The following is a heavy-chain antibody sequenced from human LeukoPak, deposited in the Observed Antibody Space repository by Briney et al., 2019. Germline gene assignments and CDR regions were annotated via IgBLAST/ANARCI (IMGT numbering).Heavy chain of an antibody. CDR2: ISGSGGST. D-gene: IGHD3-22*01. Sequence: GSLRLSCAASGFTFSGYAMSWVRQAPGKGPEWVSAISGSGGSTYYADSVKGRFTISRDNSKNTLYLQMNSLRAEDTAVHYCAKDDSSGYYADYWGQGTLVTVSS. CDR3: AKDDSSGYYADY. J-gene: IGHJ4*02. CDR1: GFTFSGYA. V-gene: IGHV3-23*01.